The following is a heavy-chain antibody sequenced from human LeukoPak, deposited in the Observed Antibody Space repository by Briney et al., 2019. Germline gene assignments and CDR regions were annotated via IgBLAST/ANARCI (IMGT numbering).Heavy chain of an antibody. V-gene: IGHV7-4-1*02. D-gene: IGHD3-3*01. Sequence: ASVKVSCKASGYTFTSYAMNWVRQAPGQWLEWMGWINTNTGNPTYAQGFTGRFVFSLDTSVSTAYLQISSLKAEDTAVYYCASTFTIFGVSYGMDVWGQGTTVTVSS. CDR2: INTNTGNP. CDR3: ASTFTIFGVSYGMDV. CDR1: GYTFTSYA. J-gene: IGHJ6*02.